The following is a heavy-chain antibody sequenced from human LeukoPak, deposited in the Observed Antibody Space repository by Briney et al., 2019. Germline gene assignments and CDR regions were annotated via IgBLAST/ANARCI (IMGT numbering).Heavy chain of an antibody. D-gene: IGHD3-22*01. J-gene: IGHJ4*02. CDR3: ARVDGSGNSIFDY. CDR1: GFTFNTYW. V-gene: IGHV3-74*01. Sequence: GGSLRLSCAASGFTFNTYWMHWVRQAPGRGLVWVSRINPDGRSTDYADSVKGRFTISRDNARDTLYLQMNSLRAEDTAIYYCARVDGSGNSIFDYWGQGTLVPVPS. CDR2: INPDGRST.